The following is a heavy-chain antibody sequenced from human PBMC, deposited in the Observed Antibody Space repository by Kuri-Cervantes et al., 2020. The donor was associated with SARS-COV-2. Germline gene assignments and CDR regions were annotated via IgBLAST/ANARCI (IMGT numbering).Heavy chain of an antibody. V-gene: IGHV1-69*13. CDR2: IIPFFGTP. D-gene: IGHD3-10*01. CDR1: GGTFSTYG. J-gene: IGHJ4*02. Sequence: SVKVSCKASGGTFSTYGFTWVRQAPGQGLEWMGGIIPFFGTPNYAPKFEGRVTITADESTSTAYMELSSLRFEDTAVYYCARDPGTMVRGVFDYWGQGTLVTVSS. CDR3: ARDPGTMVRGVFDY.